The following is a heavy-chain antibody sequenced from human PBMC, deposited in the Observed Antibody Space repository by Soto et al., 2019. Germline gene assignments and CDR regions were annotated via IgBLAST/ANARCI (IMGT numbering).Heavy chain of an antibody. V-gene: IGHV2-5*02. CDR3: VHQIEVLRYFDWSQYFDY. J-gene: IGHJ4*02. CDR1: GFSLSTSKVG. CDR2: IHWDDDK. D-gene: IGHD3-9*01. Sequence: SGPTLVNPTQTLTLTCTFSGFSLSTSKVGVGWIRQPPGKALEWLALIHWDDDKRYSPSLKSRLTITKDTSKNQVVLTMTNMDPVDTATYYCVHQIEVLRYFDWSQYFDYWGQGTLVTVSS.